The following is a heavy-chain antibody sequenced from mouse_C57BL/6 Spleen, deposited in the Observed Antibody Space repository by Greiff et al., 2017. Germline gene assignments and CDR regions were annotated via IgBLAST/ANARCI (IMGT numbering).Heavy chain of an antibody. D-gene: IGHD4-1*01. CDR2: IYPRSGNT. J-gene: IGHJ2*01. CDR1: GYTFTSYG. V-gene: IGHV1-81*01. Sequence: VQRVESGAELARPGASVKLSCKASGYTFTSYGISWVKQRTGQGLEWIGEIYPRSGNTYYNEKFKGKATLTADKSSSTAYMELRSLTSEDSAVYFCARSNWGDYWGQGTTLPVSS. CDR3: ARSNWGDY.